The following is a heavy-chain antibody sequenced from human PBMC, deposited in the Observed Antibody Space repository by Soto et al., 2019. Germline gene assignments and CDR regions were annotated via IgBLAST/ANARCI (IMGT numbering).Heavy chain of an antibody. CDR1: GYTFTGYY. CDR3: ARNQNSARGHYDFWSGYYLDYYYYGMDV. J-gene: IGHJ6*02. CDR2: INPNSGGT. D-gene: IGHD3-3*01. V-gene: IGHV1-2*04. Sequence: ASVKVSCKASGYTFTGYYMHWVRQAPGQGLEWMGWINPNSGGTNYAQKFQGWVTMTRDTSISTAYMELSRLRSDDTAVYYCARNQNSARGHYDFWSGYYLDYYYYGMDVWGQGTTVTVS.